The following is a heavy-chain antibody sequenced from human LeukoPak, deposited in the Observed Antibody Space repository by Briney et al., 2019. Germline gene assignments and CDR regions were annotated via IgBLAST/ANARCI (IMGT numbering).Heavy chain of an antibody. Sequence: SETLSLTCTVSGGSISSGGYYWSWIRQPPGKGLEWIGYIYHSGSTYYIPSLKSRVTISVDRSKNQFSLKLSSVTAADTAVYYCARGYEDGSGSYTHRGYYFDYWGQGTLVTVSS. CDR3: ARGYEDGSGSYTHRGYYFDY. V-gene: IGHV4-30-2*01. CDR2: IYHSGST. CDR1: GGSISSGGYY. J-gene: IGHJ4*02. D-gene: IGHD3-10*01.